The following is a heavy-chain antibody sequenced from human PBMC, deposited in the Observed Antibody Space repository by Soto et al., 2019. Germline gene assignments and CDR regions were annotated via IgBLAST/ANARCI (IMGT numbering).Heavy chain of an antibody. V-gene: IGHV1-69*12. CDR2: IIPIFGPA. Sequence: QVQLVQSGAEVKKPGSSVKVSCKASGGTFSSYAISWVRQAPGQGLEWMGGIIPIFGPANYAPKFQGGVTITADESTSTAYMELSSLRSEDTAVYYCASPPSKEVRGPEVYWGQGTLVTVSS. CDR3: ASPPSKEVRGPEVY. D-gene: IGHD6-6*01. CDR1: GGTFSSYA. J-gene: IGHJ4*02.